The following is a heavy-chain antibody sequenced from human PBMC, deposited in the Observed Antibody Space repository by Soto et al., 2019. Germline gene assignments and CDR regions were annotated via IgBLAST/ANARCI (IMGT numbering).Heavy chain of an antibody. D-gene: IGHD3-10*01. CDR2: ISSSSSYI. CDR3: ARRGSRGYGMDV. CDR1: GFTFSSYS. J-gene: IGHJ6*02. V-gene: IGHV3-21*01. Sequence: EVQLVESGGGLVEPGGSLRLSCAASGFTFSSYSMNWVRQAPGKGREWVSSISSSSSYIYYADSVKGRFTISRDNAKNSLYLQMNSLRAEDTAVYYCARRGSRGYGMDVWGQGTTVTVSS.